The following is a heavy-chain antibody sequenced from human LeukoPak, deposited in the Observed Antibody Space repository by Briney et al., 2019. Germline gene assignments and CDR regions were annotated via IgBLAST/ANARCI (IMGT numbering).Heavy chain of an antibody. CDR2: IYGGGSGST. J-gene: IGHJ4*02. D-gene: IGHD1-14*01. CDR1: GFTFSKYT. V-gene: IGHV3-23*01. CDR3: AKDFTPDGIWDIDY. Sequence: GGSLRLSCVASGFTFSKYTMSWVRQAPGKGLEWVSGIYGGGSGSTFYAESVKRRFTISRDNSKNTLYMQMNSLRDEDTAIYYCAKDFTPDGIWDIDYWGRGILITVSS.